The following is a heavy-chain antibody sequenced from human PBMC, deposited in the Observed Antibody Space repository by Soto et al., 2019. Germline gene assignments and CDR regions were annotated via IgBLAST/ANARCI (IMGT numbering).Heavy chain of an antibody. Sequence: SSETLSLTCTVSGGSISSYYWSWIRQPPGKGLEWIGYIYYSGSTNYNPSLKSRVTISVDTSKNQFSLKLSSVTAADTAVYYCARAAVAEIDYWGQGTLVTVSS. CDR2: IYYSGST. D-gene: IGHD6-19*01. J-gene: IGHJ4*02. CDR3: ARAAVAEIDY. CDR1: GGSISSYY. V-gene: IGHV4-59*08.